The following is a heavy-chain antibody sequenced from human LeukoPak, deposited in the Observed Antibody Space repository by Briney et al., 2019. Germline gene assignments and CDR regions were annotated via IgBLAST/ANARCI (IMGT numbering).Heavy chain of an antibody. CDR2: ISAYNGNT. V-gene: IGHV1-18*01. CDR3: ARGGEGFGEFPDY. D-gene: IGHD3-10*01. CDR1: GYTFTDYT. J-gene: IGHJ4*02. Sequence: ASLKVSCKASGYTFTDYTIGWVRQAPGQGLEWMAWISAYNGNTNYAQKLQARVSMTTDTSTSTAYMELRSLRSEDTAVYYCARGGEGFGEFPDYWGQGTLVTVSS.